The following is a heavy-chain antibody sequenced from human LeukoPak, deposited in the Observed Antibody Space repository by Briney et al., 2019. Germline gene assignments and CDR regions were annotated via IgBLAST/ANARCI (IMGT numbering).Heavy chain of an antibody. CDR2: ISGSGGST. J-gene: IGHJ4*02. CDR1: GFTFSNYA. Sequence: GGSLRLSCAASGFTFSNYAMSWVRQAPGKGLEWVSAISGSGGSTYYADSVKGRFTISRDNSKNTLYLQMNSLRAEDTAVYYCGESRGYYDFWSGYPFDYWGQGTLVTVSS. CDR3: GESRGYYDFWSGYPFDY. D-gene: IGHD3-3*01. V-gene: IGHV3-23*01.